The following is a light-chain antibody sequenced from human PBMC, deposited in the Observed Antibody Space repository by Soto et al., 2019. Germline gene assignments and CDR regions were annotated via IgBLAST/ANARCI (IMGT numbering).Light chain of an antibody. CDR1: QRVSNH. V-gene: IGKV3-15*01. Sequence: ETVMTQSPVTLSVSPGDTATLSCRASQRVSNHFAWYQQKPGQAPRLLIYDASSRATGVPARFSGSGSGTEFTLTISRLQSEDFAVYYCQQYSSGPPLTFGGGTKVDIK. CDR2: DAS. J-gene: IGKJ4*01. CDR3: QQYSSGPPLT.